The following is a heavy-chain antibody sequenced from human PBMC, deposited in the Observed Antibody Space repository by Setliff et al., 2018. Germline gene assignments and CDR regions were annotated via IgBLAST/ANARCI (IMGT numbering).Heavy chain of an antibody. CDR2: INPNSGTT. Sequence: ASVKVSCKASGGTFSGHTINWVRQAPGQGLECMGWINPNSGTTQFVEKFRDRITVTSDTSINTAYMELSGLRSDDTAIYYCARVLAADTYQDYWGQGTLVTVSS. D-gene: IGHD3-3*02. CDR1: GGTFSGHT. V-gene: IGHV1-2*02. CDR3: ARVLAADTYQDY. J-gene: IGHJ4*02.